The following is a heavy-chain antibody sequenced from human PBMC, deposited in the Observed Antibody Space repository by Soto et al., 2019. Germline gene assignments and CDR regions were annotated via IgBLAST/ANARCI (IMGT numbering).Heavy chain of an antibody. J-gene: IGHJ4*02. CDR3: AKDRSWQLAYFDY. V-gene: IGHV3-23*01. D-gene: IGHD6-6*01. CDR1: GFSFYSYA. Sequence: PVGSLRLSCVASGFSFYSYAMNWVRQAPGKGLEWVSGIGGSGVDSYYAESVKGRFTISRDNSKNTVYLQIHSLRAEDTAVYYCAKDRSWQLAYFDYWGQGTLVTVSS. CDR2: IGGSGVDS.